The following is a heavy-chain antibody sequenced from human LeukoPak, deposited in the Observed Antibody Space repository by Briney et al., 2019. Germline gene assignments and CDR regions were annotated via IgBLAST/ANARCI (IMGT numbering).Heavy chain of an antibody. CDR2: IHYSGST. V-gene: IGHV4-31*03. CDR1: GGSISSGGYY. CDR3: AKYYYDSSGYSNWFDP. D-gene: IGHD3-22*01. J-gene: IGHJ5*02. Sequence: PSQTLSLTCTVSGGSISSGGYYWSWIRQHPGKGLEWIGCIHYSGSTYYNPSLKSRVTLSVETSKNQFSLKLSSVTAADTAVYYCAKYYYDSSGYSNWFDPWGEGTLVTVSS.